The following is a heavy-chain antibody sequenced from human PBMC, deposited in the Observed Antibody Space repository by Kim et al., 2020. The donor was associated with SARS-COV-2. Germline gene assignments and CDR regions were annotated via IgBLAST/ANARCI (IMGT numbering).Heavy chain of an antibody. V-gene: IGHV4-59*13. CDR1: GGSISNYY. D-gene: IGHD6-6*01. Sequence: SETLSLTCTVSGGSISNYYWNWIRQPPGKELEWMGYIFYSGTTNYNPSLKSRVTISLDTSKNQFSLKLTSVTAADTAVYFCARGGTNTLAQVWGQGTLV. CDR2: IFYSGTT. J-gene: IGHJ4*02. CDR3: ARGGTNTLAQV.